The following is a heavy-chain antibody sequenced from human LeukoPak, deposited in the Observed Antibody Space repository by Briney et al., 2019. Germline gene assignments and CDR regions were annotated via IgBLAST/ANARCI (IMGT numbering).Heavy chain of an antibody. Sequence: GGSLRLSCAASGFTFSSYSMNWVRQAPGKGVEWVSSISSSSSYIYYADSVKGRFTISRDNAKNSMYLQMYSLRAEDTAVYYCARGPKYISATGPYYFDYWGQGTPVTVSS. V-gene: IGHV3-21*01. J-gene: IGHJ4*02. CDR2: ISSSSSYI. CDR1: GFTFSSYS. D-gene: IGHD6-13*01. CDR3: ARGPKYISATGPYYFDY.